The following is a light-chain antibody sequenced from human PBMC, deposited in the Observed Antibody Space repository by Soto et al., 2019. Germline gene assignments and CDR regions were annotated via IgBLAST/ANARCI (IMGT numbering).Light chain of an antibody. CDR2: EVS. CDR1: ISDVGDYNY. CDR3: SSYRTGNTYV. V-gene: IGLV2-14*01. Sequence: QSVLTQPASVSGSPGQSITISCTGTISDVGDYNYVSWYQQHPDKAPKLLLYEVSNRPSGVSNRFSGSKSGITASLTISGLHAEEEADYYCSSYRTGNTYVFGSGTKVTVL. J-gene: IGLJ1*01.